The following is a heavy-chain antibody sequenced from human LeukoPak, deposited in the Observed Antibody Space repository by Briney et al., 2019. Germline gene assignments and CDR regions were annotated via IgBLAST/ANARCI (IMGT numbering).Heavy chain of an antibody. CDR2: IGASGSST. J-gene: IGHJ3*02. Sequence: PGGSLRLSCAASEFLFSSYAMNWVRQAPGKGLEWVSGIGASGSSTYYADSVKGRFTISRDNSKTTLYLQMNSLRAEDTAVYYCARGLSSANDAFDIWGQGTMVTVSS. V-gene: IGHV3-23*01. D-gene: IGHD3-10*01. CDR1: EFLFSSYA. CDR3: ARGLSSANDAFDI.